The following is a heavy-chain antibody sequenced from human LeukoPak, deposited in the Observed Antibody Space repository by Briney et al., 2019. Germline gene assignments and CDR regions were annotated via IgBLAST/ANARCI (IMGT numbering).Heavy chain of an antibody. Sequence: SVKVSCEASGGTFSSYAISWVRQAPGQGLEWMGGIIPIFGTANYAQKFQGRVTITADKSTSTAYMELSSLRSEDTAVYYCAREEGEGPSFDYWGQGTLVTVSS. CDR1: GGTFSSYA. CDR2: IIPIFGTA. D-gene: IGHD3-16*01. V-gene: IGHV1-69*06. CDR3: AREEGEGPSFDY. J-gene: IGHJ4*02.